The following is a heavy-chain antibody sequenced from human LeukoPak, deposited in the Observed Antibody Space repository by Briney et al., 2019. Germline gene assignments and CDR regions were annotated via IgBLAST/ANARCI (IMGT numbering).Heavy chain of an antibody. Sequence: KPSETLSLTCGVSGYSISSGYYWGWIRQPPGKGLEWIASMYHTGTSYYNPSLKSRVTISVDTSKNQFSLGLTSVTAADTAVYYCARDSSNYAYENEYFQHWGQGTLVTVSS. J-gene: IGHJ1*01. CDR3: ARDSSNYAYENEYFQH. CDR1: GYSISSGYY. V-gene: IGHV4-38-2*02. D-gene: IGHD4-11*01. CDR2: MYHTGTS.